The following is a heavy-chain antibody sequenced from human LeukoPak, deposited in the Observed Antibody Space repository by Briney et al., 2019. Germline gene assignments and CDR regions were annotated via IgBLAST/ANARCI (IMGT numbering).Heavy chain of an antibody. J-gene: IGHJ5*02. CDR2: IYYSGST. CDR1: GXSISSGGYY. V-gene: IGHV4-31*03. CDR3: ARALGSSGYGWFDP. Sequence: PSQTLSLTCTVSGXSISSGGYYWSWIRQHPGEGLECIGNIYYSGSTYYNPSLKSRLTISVDTSKNQFSLKLSSVTAADTAVYYCARALGSSGYGWFDPWGQGTLVTVSS. D-gene: IGHD3-22*01.